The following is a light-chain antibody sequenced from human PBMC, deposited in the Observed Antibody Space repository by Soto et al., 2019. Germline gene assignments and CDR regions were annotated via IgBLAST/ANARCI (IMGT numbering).Light chain of an antibody. CDR1: SSEVGNYNY. V-gene: IGLV2-14*01. Sequence: QSVLTQPASVSGSPGQSITISCTGTSSEVGNYNYVSWYQQHPCKAPKLMIYDVSNRPSGVSNRFSGSKSGITASLTISGLQAEDEADYYCSSYTSSSTYVFGTGTKVTVL. CDR2: DVS. CDR3: SSYTSSSTYV. J-gene: IGLJ1*01.